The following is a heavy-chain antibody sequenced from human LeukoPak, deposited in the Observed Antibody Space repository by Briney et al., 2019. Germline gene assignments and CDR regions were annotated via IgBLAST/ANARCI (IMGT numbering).Heavy chain of an antibody. J-gene: IGHJ6*02. Sequence: TGGSLRLSCAASGFTFSSYWMNWARQAPGKGLEWVASINHNGNVNYYVDSVKGRFTISRDNAKNSLYLQMSNLRAEDTAVYYCARDNLSYYDSSGYGYYYYYGMDVWGQGTTVTVSS. D-gene: IGHD3-22*01. CDR1: GFTFSSYW. V-gene: IGHV3-7*03. CDR2: INHNGNVN. CDR3: ARDNLSYYDSSGYGYYYYYGMDV.